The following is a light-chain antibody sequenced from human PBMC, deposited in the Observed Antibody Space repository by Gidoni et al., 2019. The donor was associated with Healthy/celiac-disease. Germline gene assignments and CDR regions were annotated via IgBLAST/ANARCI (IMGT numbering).Light chain of an antibody. CDR2: ASS. J-gene: IGKJ4*01. V-gene: IGKV1-39*01. Sequence: DIQLTQSPSSPSASVGDSVTITCRASQSISSYLNWYQQKPGKAPKLLIYASSSLQSGVASRLSGSGSGTDFTLTISSLQPEDFATYYCQQSYSTPPLTFGGGTKVEIK. CDR3: QQSYSTPPLT. CDR1: QSISSY.